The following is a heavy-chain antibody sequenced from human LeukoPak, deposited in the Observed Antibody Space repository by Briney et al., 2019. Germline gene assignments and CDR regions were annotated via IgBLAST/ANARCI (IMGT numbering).Heavy chain of an antibody. CDR3: ARGGDSNYADYFDY. J-gene: IGHJ4*02. CDR2: IIPIFGTA. Sequence: SVKVSCKASGGTFSSYAISWVRQAPGQGLEWMGGIIPIFGTANYAQKFQGRVTITADESTSTAYMELSSLRSEDTAVYYCARGGDSNYADYFDYWGQGTLVTVSS. D-gene: IGHD4-11*01. CDR1: GGTFSSYA. V-gene: IGHV1-69*01.